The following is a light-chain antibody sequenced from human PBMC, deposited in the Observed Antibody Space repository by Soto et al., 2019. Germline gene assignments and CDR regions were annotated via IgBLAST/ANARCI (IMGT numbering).Light chain of an antibody. CDR3: SSYAGSSNV. CDR2: EVN. V-gene: IGLV2-8*01. CDR1: SSDVGGYNY. Sequence: HSVLTPPASVSGSPGHSITISCTVTSSDVGGYNYVSWYQQHPGRAPKLMIYEVNKRPSGVPDRFSGSKSGNTASLTVSGLQAEDEADYYCSSYAGSSNVFGTGPKVTVL. J-gene: IGLJ1*01.